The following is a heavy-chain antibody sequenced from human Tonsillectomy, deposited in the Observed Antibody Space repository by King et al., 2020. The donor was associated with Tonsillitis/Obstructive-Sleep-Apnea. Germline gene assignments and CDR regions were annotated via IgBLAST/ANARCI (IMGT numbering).Heavy chain of an antibody. D-gene: IGHD5-24*01. CDR1: GVTFRHYA. J-gene: IGHJ3*02. CDR2: ISYDGSDK. V-gene: IGHV3-30*04. Sequence: VQLVESGGGVVQPGRSRRLSCVASGVTFRHYAMHWVRQSPGKGLEGAALISYDGSDKYYADSGKGRFTVSRDNSKNTLYLQMNFLRPEDTAVYYCARGEMATISPAFDIWGQGTMLTVSS. CDR3: ARGEMATISPAFDI.